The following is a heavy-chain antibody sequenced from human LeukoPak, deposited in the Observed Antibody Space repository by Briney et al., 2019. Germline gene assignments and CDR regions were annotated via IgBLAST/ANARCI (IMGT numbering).Heavy chain of an antibody. CDR1: GGSISSGGYY. CDR3: ARIKAFDWSRFDY. Sequence: SQTLSLTCTVSGGSISSGGYYWSWIRQPPGKGLEWIGYIYYSGSTNYNPSLKSRVTISVDTSKNQFSLKLSSVTAADTAVYYCARIKAFDWSRFDYWGQGTLVTVSS. D-gene: IGHD3-9*01. V-gene: IGHV4-61*08. CDR2: IYYSGST. J-gene: IGHJ4*02.